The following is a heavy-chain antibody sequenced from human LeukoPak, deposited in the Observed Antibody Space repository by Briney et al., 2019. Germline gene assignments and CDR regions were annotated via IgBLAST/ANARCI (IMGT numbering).Heavy chain of an antibody. J-gene: IGHJ4*02. CDR1: GGSISSYY. CDR2: IYYSGST. CDR3: ASGYYYGSGSYDY. D-gene: IGHD3-10*01. V-gene: IGHV4-59*01. Sequence: SETLSLTCTVSGGSISSYYWSWIRQPPGKGLEWIGYIYYSGSTNYNPSLKSRVTISVDTSKNQFSLKLSSVTAADTAVYYCASGYYYGSGSYDYWGQGTLVTVSS.